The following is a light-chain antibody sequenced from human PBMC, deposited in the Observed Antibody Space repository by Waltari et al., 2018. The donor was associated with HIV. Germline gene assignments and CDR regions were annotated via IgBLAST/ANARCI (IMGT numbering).Light chain of an antibody. V-gene: IGKV2-28*01. CDR2: LCS. CDR1: QSLLYSNGKNY. CDR3: IEALQTPFT. J-gene: IGKJ2*01. Sequence: IVLTQSPLSLPVNPGEPASIFCRSTQSLLYSNGKNYLDWYLQKPGQSPQLLIYLCSNRASGVPERFSGCGSGTDFTLKISRVEAEDVGVYYCIEALQTPFTFGQGTKLEIK.